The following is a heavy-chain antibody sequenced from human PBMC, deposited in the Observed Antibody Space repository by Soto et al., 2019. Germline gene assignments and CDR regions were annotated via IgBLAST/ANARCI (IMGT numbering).Heavy chain of an antibody. D-gene: IGHD5-12*01. CDR3: ARAVGYVDIVATGGGHYYGMDV. Sequence: SVKVSCKASGGTFSSYAISWVRQAPGQGLEWMGGIIPIFGTANYAQKFQGRVTITADESTSTAYMELSSLRSEDTAVYYCARAVGYVDIVATGGGHYYGMDVWGQGTTVTVSS. CDR1: GGTFSSYA. V-gene: IGHV1-69*13. CDR2: IIPIFGTA. J-gene: IGHJ6*02.